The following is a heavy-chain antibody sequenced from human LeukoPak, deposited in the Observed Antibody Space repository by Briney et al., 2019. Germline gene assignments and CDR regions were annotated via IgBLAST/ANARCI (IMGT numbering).Heavy chain of an antibody. CDR2: ILPSGDIT. CDR1: GFTSSDFA. D-gene: IGHD3-10*01. J-gene: IGHJ3*01. V-gene: IGHV3-23*01. CDR3: QKGAYGVQGIISATAFDV. Sequence: AGSLRLSCAASGFTSSDFAMTWVRQAPGKGLEWVSTILPSGDITHYADSVKGRFTISRDNSENTVDLQMNSLRAEDTAKYYCQKGAYGVQGIISATAFDVWGQGTVVTVSS.